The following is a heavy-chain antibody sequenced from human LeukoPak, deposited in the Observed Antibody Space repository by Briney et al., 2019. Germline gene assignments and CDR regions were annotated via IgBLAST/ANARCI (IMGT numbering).Heavy chain of an antibody. J-gene: IGHJ6*04. Sequence: SVKLSCKASGGTCSSYAISWVRQAPGQPLEWMGGIIPIFGTANYAQKFQCRVTITADESTSTAYMELSSLRSEDTAVYYCATPTSGSYRPPLEAYYYYYGMDVWAKGTTVTVSS. V-gene: IGHV1-69*13. CDR2: IIPIFGTA. CDR3: ATPTSGSYRPPLEAYYYYYGMDV. D-gene: IGHD3-10*01. CDR1: GGTCSSYA.